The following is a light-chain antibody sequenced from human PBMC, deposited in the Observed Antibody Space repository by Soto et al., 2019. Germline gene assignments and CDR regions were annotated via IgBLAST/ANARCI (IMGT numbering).Light chain of an antibody. CDR1: SSDVGGYNF. Sequence: QSALTQPPSASGSPGQSVTISCTGTSSDVGGYNFVSWYQQHPGEAPKLIIYEVTKRPSGVPDRFSGSKSGNTASLTVSGLQTEDEADYYCSSFAGTNNRYVFGTGTTVTVL. V-gene: IGLV2-8*01. J-gene: IGLJ1*01. CDR2: EVT. CDR3: SSFAGTNNRYV.